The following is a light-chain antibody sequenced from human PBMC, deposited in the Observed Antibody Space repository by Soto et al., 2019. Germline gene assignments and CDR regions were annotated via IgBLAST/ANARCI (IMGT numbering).Light chain of an antibody. V-gene: IGLV1-51*01. Sequence: QSVLTQPPSVSAAPGQTVTIFCSGSGSNIGSNSVSWYQQVPGTAPKLLLYDNNKRPSGIPDRFFGSKSGTSATLGIAGLQTADEADYYCGTWESYLSVGVFGGGTKVTVL. CDR2: DNN. CDR3: GTWESYLSVGV. J-gene: IGLJ2*01. CDR1: GSNIGSNS.